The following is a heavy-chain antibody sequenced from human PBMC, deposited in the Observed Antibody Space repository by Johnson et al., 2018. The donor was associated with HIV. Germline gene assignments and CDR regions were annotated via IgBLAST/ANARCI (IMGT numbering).Heavy chain of an antibody. J-gene: IGHJ3*02. Sequence: VQLVESGGGVVQPGRSLRLSCAASRFTFSSYAMHWVRQAPGKGLEWVAVIWYDGSNKYYADSVKGRFTISRDNSKNTLYLQMNSLRAEDTAVYFCARGPSADDAFDIWGQGTIVTVSS. CDR3: ARGPSADDAFDI. CDR1: RFTFSSYA. CDR2: IWYDGSNK. V-gene: IGHV3-30*04.